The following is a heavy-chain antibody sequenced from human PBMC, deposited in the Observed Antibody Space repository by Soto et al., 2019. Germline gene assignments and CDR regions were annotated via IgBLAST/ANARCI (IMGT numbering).Heavy chain of an antibody. CDR3: EKGGGSCCFDC. J-gene: IGHJ4*02. Sequence: GGSLRLSCAASGFTFSNYAMSWVRQAPGKGLEWVSAISGSGESTFYGDSVKGRFTVSRDNSKNTLYLQMNSLGVEDTAEYYCEKGGGSCCFDCWGQGNLVTVSS. V-gene: IGHV3-23*01. D-gene: IGHD2-15*01. CDR1: GFTFSNYA. CDR2: ISGSGEST.